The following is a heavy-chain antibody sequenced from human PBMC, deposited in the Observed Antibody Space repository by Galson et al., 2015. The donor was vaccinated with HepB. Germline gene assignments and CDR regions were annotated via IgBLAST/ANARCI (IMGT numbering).Heavy chain of an antibody. V-gene: IGHV3-53*04. CDR2: IYRGTST. D-gene: IGHD3-22*01. CDR1: GFTVSSNY. Sequence: SLRLSCAASGFTVSSNYMSWVRQAPGKGLEWVSIIYRGTSTYYADSAMGRFTISRHNFKNTLYLQMNSLRAEDTAVYYCARGPRYYYDSSGPGYFAYWGQGTLVTVSS. J-gene: IGHJ4*02. CDR3: ARGPRYYYDSSGPGYFAY.